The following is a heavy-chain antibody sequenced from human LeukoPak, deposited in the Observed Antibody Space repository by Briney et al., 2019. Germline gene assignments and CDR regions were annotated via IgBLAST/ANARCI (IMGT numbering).Heavy chain of an antibody. CDR2: IYYSGST. CDR3: ARRRVDGYNYAFDY. CDR1: GGSISSGVYY. D-gene: IGHD5-24*01. J-gene: IGHJ4*02. Sequence: SETLSLTCTVSGGSISSGVYYWSWIRQHPGKGLEWIGYIYYSGSTYYNPSLKSRVTISVDTSKSQFSLKLSSVTAADTAVYYCARRRVDGYNYAFDYWGQGTLVTVSS. V-gene: IGHV4-31*03.